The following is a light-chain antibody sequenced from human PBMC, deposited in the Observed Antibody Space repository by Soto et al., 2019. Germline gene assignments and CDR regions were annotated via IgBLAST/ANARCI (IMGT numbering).Light chain of an antibody. CDR2: EVT. J-gene: IGLJ2*01. Sequence: QSALTQPASVSGSPGQSITISCTGTNNDVGAYPYVSWYQQHPGTAPKLIMYEVTNRPSAISDRFSGAKSCNTASLTISGLHAEDEADYYCSSFSTSGTTVIFGAGTQLTV. CDR1: NNDVGAYPY. V-gene: IGLV2-14*01. CDR3: SSFSTSGTTVI.